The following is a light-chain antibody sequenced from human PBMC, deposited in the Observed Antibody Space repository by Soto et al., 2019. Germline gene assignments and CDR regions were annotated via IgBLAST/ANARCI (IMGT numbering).Light chain of an antibody. CDR2: YDR. Sequence: SYVLTQPPSVSVAPGKAARITCGRNNIGSKSVHWYQQKPGQAPLLVIYYDRDRPSGIPERFSASNSGNTATLTISRVEAGDEADYYCQLWDGGSGHRVFGGGTKLTVL. V-gene: IGLV3-21*04. J-gene: IGLJ2*01. CDR3: QLWDGGSGHRV. CDR1: NIGSKS.